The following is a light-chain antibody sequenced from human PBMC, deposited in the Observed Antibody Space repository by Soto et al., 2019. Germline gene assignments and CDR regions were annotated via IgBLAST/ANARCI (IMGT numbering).Light chain of an antibody. V-gene: IGLV2-14*01. Sequence: QSVLTQPASVSGSPGQSITISCTGTSSDVGGYNYVSWYQQHPGKAPKLMMYDVSNRPSGGSNRFSGSKSGNTASLTISGLQADDEADYYCSSYTSSSTLVFGGGTKLTVL. J-gene: IGLJ2*01. CDR3: SSYTSSSTLV. CDR1: SSDVGGYNY. CDR2: DVS.